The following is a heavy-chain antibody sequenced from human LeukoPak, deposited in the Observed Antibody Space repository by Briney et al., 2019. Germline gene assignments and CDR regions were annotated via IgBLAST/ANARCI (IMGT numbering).Heavy chain of an antibody. D-gene: IGHD4-17*01. CDR2: IYYSGST. CDR1: GGSISSYY. J-gene: IGHJ4*02. CDR3: ATGDTVTVDY. V-gene: IGHV4-59*08. Sequence: SETLSLTCTVSGGSISSYYWSWIRQPPGKGLERIGYIYYSGSTNYNPSLKSRVTISVDTSKNQFSLKLSSVTAADTAVYYCATGDTVTVDYWGQGTLVTVSS.